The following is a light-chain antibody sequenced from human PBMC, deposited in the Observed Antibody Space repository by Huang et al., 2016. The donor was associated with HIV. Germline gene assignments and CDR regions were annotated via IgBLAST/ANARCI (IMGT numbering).Light chain of an antibody. V-gene: IGKV3-15*01. CDR3: QQYNNWPPLT. Sequence: EVVMTQSPNTLSVSPGERATLSCRASQRISTNLAWYQQKPGQAPRLLIYGASARCAGVPARFSGSGSGTEFTLTISSLQSEDFAIYYCQQYNNWPPLTFGGGTKVEI. CDR1: QRISTN. J-gene: IGKJ4*01. CDR2: GAS.